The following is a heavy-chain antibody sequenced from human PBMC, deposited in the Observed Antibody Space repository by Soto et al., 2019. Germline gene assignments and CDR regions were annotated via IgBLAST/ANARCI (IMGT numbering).Heavy chain of an antibody. CDR1: GFTFSNYA. V-gene: IGHV3-23*01. Sequence: GGSLRLSCAASGFTFSNYAMNWVRQAPEKGLEWVSGISGSGGSSYYADSVKGRFTISRDNSKNTLNLQMDSLRAEDTAVYYCAKKSTDSSGYSDYWGQGTVVTVSS. CDR2: ISGSGGSS. CDR3: AKKSTDSSGYSDY. D-gene: IGHD2-2*01. J-gene: IGHJ4*02.